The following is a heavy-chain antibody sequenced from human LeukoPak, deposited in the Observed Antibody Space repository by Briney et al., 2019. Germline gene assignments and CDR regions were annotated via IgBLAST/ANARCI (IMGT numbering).Heavy chain of an antibody. V-gene: IGHV3-23*01. Sequence: PGGSLRLSCAASGFTFSSYAMSWVRQAPGKGLEWVSAVSGSGDSTYYADSVKGRFTISRDNSKNTLYLQMNSLRAEDTAVYYCAKTTARGSFVLVAYGMDVWGQGTTVTVSS. J-gene: IGHJ6*02. CDR1: GFTFSSYA. CDR2: VSGSGDST. CDR3: AKTTARGSFVLVAYGMDV. D-gene: IGHD6-6*01.